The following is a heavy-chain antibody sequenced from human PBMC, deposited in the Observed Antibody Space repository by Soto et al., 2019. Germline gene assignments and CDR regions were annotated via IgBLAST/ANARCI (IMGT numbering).Heavy chain of an antibody. CDR2: FDPEDGET. D-gene: IGHD4-17*01. CDR1: GYTLTELS. CDR3: ATGDYGDYFRGAFDI. J-gene: IGHJ3*02. V-gene: IGHV1-24*01. Sequence: QVQLVQSGAEVKKPGASVKVSCKVSGYTLTELSMHWVRQAPGKGLEWMGGFDPEDGETIYAQKFQGRVSMTEDTSTDTAYMELSSLRSEDTAVYSCATGDYGDYFRGAFDIWGQGTMVTVSS.